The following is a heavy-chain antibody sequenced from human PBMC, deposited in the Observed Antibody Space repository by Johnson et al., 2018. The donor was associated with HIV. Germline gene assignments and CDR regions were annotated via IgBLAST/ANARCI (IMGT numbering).Heavy chain of an antibody. D-gene: IGHD5-12*01. CDR2: IKSQIDGGTT. CDR3: AKIVATSDDGFDI. Sequence: VQLVESGGGLVQPGRSLRLSCAASGFTFSDVWMTWVRQAPGRGLAWVGLIKSQIDGGTTDYATPVKGRFTISRDNSKNTLYLQMNSLRAEDTAVFYCAKIVATSDDGFDIWGQGTKVTVSS. J-gene: IGHJ3*02. CDR1: GFTFSDVW. V-gene: IGHV3-15*01.